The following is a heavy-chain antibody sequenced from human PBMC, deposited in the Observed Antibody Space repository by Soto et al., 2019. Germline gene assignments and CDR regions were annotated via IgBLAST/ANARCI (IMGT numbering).Heavy chain of an antibody. CDR2: ISYDGSNK. D-gene: IGHD3-10*01. CDR3: AKDSGSYPTDY. V-gene: IGHV3-30*04. Sequence: GGSLRLSCAASGFTFSSYAMHWVRQAPGKGLEWVAVISYDGSNKYYADSVKGRFTISRDNSKNTLYLQMNSLRAEDTAVYYCAKDSGSYPTDYWGQGTLVTVSS. J-gene: IGHJ4*02. CDR1: GFTFSSYA.